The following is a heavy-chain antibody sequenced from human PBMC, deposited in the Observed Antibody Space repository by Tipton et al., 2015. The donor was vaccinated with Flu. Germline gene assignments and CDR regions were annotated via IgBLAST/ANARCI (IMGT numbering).Heavy chain of an antibody. Sequence: TLSLTCTVSGVSISTYYWTWIRQPPGKGLEWITYQYYTGSTNYNPSLKSRVTISIDTSKNQFSLRLNSVTAADTAVYYCAAGDAYDSGGFHPYFDYWGQGILVTVSS. J-gene: IGHJ4*02. CDR3: AAGDAYDSGGFHPYFDY. CDR2: QYYTGST. V-gene: IGHV4-59*07. CDR1: GVSISTYY. D-gene: IGHD3-22*01.